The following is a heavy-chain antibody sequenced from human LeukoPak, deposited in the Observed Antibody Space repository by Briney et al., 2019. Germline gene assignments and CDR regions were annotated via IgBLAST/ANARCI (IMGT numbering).Heavy chain of an antibody. Sequence: TGGSLRLSCAASGFTFSNAWMSWVRQAPGKGLEWVGRIKSKTEGGTTDYAAPVKGRFSISRDDSKTTLLLQMNSLKSEDTAVYYCTTAPTVTTSPYQVWGQGTLVTVSS. CDR3: TTAPTVTTSPYQV. CDR2: IKSKTEGGTT. CDR1: GFTFSNAW. D-gene: IGHD4-17*01. J-gene: IGHJ4*02. V-gene: IGHV3-15*01.